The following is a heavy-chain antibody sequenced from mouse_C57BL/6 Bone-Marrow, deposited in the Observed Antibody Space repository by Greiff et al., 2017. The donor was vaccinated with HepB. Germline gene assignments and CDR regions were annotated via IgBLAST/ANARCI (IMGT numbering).Heavy chain of an antibody. Sequence: VQLQQSGGGLVQPGESLQLSCESNEYEFPSHDLSWVRKTPEKRLELVAAINSDGGSTYYPDTMERRFIISRDNTKKTLYLQMSSLRSEDTALYYCARRGTGYAMDYWGQGTSVTVSS. CDR3: ARRGTGYAMDY. CDR1: EYEFPSHD. D-gene: IGHD3-3*01. V-gene: IGHV5-2*01. J-gene: IGHJ4*01. CDR2: INSDGGST.